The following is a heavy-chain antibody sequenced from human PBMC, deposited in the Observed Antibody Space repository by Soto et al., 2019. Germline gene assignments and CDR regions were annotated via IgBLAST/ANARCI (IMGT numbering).Heavy chain of an antibody. CDR2: IWYDGSRI. V-gene: IGHV3-33*01. Sequence: QVKLVESGGGVVQPGRSLSLSCAASGFICSTYVMHWVLHAPGKGLEWVSVIWYDGSRIYYANSVKGRFTTSSDNSKNPLDLLRNSLRAEDTAVYYCARDPYSKYVYYVDYWGQGTLVTVAA. CDR3: ARDPYSKYVYYVDY. J-gene: IGHJ4*02. CDR1: GFICSTYV. D-gene: IGHD4-4*01.